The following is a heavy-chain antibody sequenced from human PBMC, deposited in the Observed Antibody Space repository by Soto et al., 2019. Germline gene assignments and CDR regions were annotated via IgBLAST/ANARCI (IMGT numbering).Heavy chain of an antibody. D-gene: IGHD3-3*01. CDR3: ASGRNYDFWSGYYGGGGYYYYGMDV. CDR2: IYYSGST. J-gene: IGHJ6*02. CDR1: GGSISSSSYY. V-gene: IGHV4-39*01. Sequence: SETLSLTCTVSGGSISSSSYYWGWIREPPGKGLEWIGSIYYSGSTYYNPSLKSRVTISVDTSKNQFSLKLSSVTAADTAVYYCASGRNYDFWSGYYGGGGYYYYGMDVWGQGTTVTVSS.